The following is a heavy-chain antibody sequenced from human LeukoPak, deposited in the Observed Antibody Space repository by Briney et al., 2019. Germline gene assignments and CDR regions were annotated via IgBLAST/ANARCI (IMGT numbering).Heavy chain of an antibody. CDR1: GYTFTSYG. D-gene: IGHD3-10*01. CDR3: ARVGGLLWFGSTFDY. CDR2: INPNSGGT. Sequence: ASVKVSCKASGYTFTSYGISWVRQAPGQGLEWMGCINPNSGGTNYEQKFQGRVTMTRDTSISTAYMGLSRLRSDDTAVYYCARVGGLLWFGSTFDYWGQGTLVTVSS. V-gene: IGHV1-2*02. J-gene: IGHJ4*02.